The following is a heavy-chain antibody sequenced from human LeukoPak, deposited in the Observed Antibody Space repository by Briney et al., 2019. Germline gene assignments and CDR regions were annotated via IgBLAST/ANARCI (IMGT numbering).Heavy chain of an antibody. V-gene: IGHV3-23*01. D-gene: IGHD4-17*01. CDR3: AGCTATVTTTSHYFDY. CDR2: ICGSGGST. J-gene: IGHJ4*02. CDR1: GFTFSSYA. Sequence: GGSLRLSCAVSGFTFSSYAMSWVRQAPGKGLEWVSAICGSGGSTYYADSVKGRFTISRDNSKNTLYLQMNSLRAEDTAVYYCAGCTATVTTTSHYFDYWGQGTLVTVSS.